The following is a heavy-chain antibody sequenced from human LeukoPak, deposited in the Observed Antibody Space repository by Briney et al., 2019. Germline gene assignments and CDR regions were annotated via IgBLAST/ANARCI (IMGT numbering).Heavy chain of an antibody. CDR2: IYSGGST. CDR1: GFTVSDNY. J-gene: IGHJ4*02. V-gene: IGHV3-53*01. Sequence: GGSLRLSCAATGFTVSDNYMSWVRQAPGKGLEWVSIIYSGGSTYYADSVKGRFTISRDNSKNTLYLQMNSLRAEDTAVYYCAREAGTSGYGWGNFDYWGQGTLVTVSS. CDR3: AREAGTSGYGWGNFDY. D-gene: IGHD5-12*01.